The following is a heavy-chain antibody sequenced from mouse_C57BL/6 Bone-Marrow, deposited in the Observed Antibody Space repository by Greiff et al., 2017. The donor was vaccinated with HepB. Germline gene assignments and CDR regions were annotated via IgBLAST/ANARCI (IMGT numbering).Heavy chain of an antibody. V-gene: IGHV1-78*01. J-gene: IGHJ4*01. CDR1: GYTFTDHT. CDR2: IYPRDGST. D-gene: IGHD2-5*01. CDR3: ASPYYSNYEGYYYAMDY. Sequence: QVQLQQSDAELVKPGASVKISCKVSGYTFTDHTIHWMKQRPEQGLEWIGYIYPRDGSTKYNEKFKGKATLTADKSSSTAYMQLNSLTSEDSAVYFCASPYYSNYEGYYYAMDYWGQGTSVTVSS.